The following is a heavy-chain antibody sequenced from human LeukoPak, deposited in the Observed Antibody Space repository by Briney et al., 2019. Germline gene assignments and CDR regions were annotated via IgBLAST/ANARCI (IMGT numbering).Heavy chain of an antibody. D-gene: IGHD3-22*01. CDR2: IYYSGST. J-gene: IGHJ3*02. CDR3: ARDPKYYYDSSGYREGDAFDI. V-gene: IGHV4-39*02. Sequence: PSETLSLTCTVSGGSISSSSYYWGWIRQPPGKGLEWIGSIYYSGSTYYNPSLKSRVTISVDTSKNQFSLKLSSVTAADTAVYYCARDPKYYYDSSGYREGDAFDIWGQGTTVTVSS. CDR1: GGSISSSSYY.